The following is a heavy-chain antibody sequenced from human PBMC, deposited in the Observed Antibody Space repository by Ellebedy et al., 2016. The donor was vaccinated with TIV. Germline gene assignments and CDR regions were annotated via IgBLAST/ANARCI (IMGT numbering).Heavy chain of an antibody. V-gene: IGHV4-34*01. CDR3: ARGSPTTVTSRGRDGMDV. CDR2: INHSGST. J-gene: IGHJ6*02. D-gene: IGHD4-17*01. Sequence: GSLRLSXAVYGGSFSGYYWSWIRQPPGKGLEWIGEINHSGSTDYSPSLKSRVTISVHKSKNQFALKLSSVSAADTAVYYCARGSPTTVTSRGRDGMDVWGRGTTVTVSS. CDR1: GGSFSGYY.